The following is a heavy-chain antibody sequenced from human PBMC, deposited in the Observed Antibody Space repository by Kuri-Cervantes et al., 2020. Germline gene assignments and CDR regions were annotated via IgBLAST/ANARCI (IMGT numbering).Heavy chain of an antibody. V-gene: IGHV1-69*05. CDR2: IIPIFGTV. Sequence: SVKVSCKASGGTFSSYAISWVRQAPGQGLEWMGGIIPIFGTVHYAQKFQGRVTMTTDTSTSTAYMELRSLRSDDTAVYYCARDGYSSSWYFDYWGQGTLVTVSS. CDR3: ARDGYSSSWYFDY. D-gene: IGHD6-13*01. J-gene: IGHJ4*02. CDR1: GGTFSSYA.